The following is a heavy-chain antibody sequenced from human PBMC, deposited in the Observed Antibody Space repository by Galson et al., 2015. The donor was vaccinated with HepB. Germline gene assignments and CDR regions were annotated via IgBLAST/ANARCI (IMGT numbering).Heavy chain of an antibody. D-gene: IGHD3-22*01. Sequence: SVKVSCKVSGYTLTELSMHWVRQAPGKGLEWMGGFDPEDGETIYAQKFQGRVTMTEDTSTDTAYMELSSLRSEDTAVYYCAPSFYESSGYYFDYWGQGTLVTVSS. CDR2: FDPEDGET. CDR3: APSFYESSGYYFDY. J-gene: IGHJ4*02. CDR1: GYTLTELS. V-gene: IGHV1-24*01.